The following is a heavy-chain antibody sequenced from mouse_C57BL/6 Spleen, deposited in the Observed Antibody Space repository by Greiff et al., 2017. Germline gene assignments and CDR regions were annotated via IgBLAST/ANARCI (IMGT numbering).Heavy chain of an antibody. CDR2: IWSDGST. J-gene: IGHJ3*01. V-gene: IGHV2-6*03. Sequence: QVQLKQSGPGLVAPSQSLSITCTVSGFSLTSYGVHWVRQPPGKGLEWLVVIWSDGSTTYNSALKSRLSISKDNSKSQVFLKMNSLQTDDTAMYXCARDYGSSYELAYWGQGTLVTVSA. CDR1: GFSLTSYG. D-gene: IGHD1-1*01. CDR3: ARDYGSSYELAY.